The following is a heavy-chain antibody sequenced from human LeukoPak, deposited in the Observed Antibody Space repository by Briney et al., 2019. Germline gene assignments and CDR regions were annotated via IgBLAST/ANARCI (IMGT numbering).Heavy chain of an antibody. D-gene: IGHD6-13*01. Sequence: GRSLRLSCAASGFTFRSHGMHWVRQAPGKGLEWVAIIWYDGSNKYYADSVKGRFTISRDNSKNTLYLQTNSLRAEDTAVYYCARDRAAARMDVWGKGTTVTVSS. J-gene: IGHJ6*04. CDR1: GFTFRSHG. CDR3: ARDRAAARMDV. V-gene: IGHV3-33*01. CDR2: IWYDGSNK.